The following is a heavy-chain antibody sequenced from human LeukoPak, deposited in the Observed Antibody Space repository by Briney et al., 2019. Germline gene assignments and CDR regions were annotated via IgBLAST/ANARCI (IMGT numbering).Heavy chain of an antibody. CDR2: MSLSTSGK. CDR1: GFSFSDYD. J-gene: IGHJ5*02. V-gene: IGHV3-23*01. Sequence: GGSLRLSCAAPGFSFSDYDMSWVRQAPGKGLEWVSSMSLSTSGKTYADSVKGRFTVSTDKAKNTLYLQMDSLRAEDTAMYYCAKSSCSSNVCYRPHADTWFDPWGQGTLVTVSS. D-gene: IGHD2-2*01. CDR3: AKSSCSSNVCYRPHADTWFDP.